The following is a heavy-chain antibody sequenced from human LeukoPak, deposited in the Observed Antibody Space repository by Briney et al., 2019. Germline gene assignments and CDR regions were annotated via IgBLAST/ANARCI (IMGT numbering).Heavy chain of an antibody. J-gene: IGHJ6*02. CDR3: ARRGFYFYGLDV. Sequence: GESLKISCKGSGYSFTSYWISWVRQMPGKGLEWMGRIDPSDSYTNYSPSFQGHVTISADKSISTAYLQWSSLKASDTAMCYCARRGFYFYGLDVWGQGTTVTVSS. CDR2: IDPSDSYT. V-gene: IGHV5-10-1*01. CDR1: GYSFTSYW.